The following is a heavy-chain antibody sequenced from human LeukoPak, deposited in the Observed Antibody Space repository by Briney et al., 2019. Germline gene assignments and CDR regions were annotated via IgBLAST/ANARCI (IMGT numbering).Heavy chain of an antibody. J-gene: IGHJ4*02. CDR1: GGTFSSYT. V-gene: IGHV1-69*13. CDR3: AGGGYNGSGSFKGRFYY. CDR2: IIPIFGTA. Sequence: SVKVSCKASGGTFSSYTISWVRQAPGQGLEWMGGIIPIFGTANYAQKFQGRVTITADESTSTAYMELSSLRSEDTAVYYCAGGGYNGSGSFKGRFYYWGQGTLVTVSS. D-gene: IGHD3-10*01.